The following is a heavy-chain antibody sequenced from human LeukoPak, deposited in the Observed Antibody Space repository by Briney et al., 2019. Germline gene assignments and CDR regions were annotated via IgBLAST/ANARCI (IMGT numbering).Heavy chain of an antibody. CDR3: AKVNWNYVVWRNQPDGLFDY. CDR1: GFTFSSYA. CDR2: ISGSGGST. Sequence: PGGSLRLSCAASGFTFSSYAMSWVRQAPGKGLEWVSAISGSGGSTYYADSVKGRFTISKDNSKNTLYLQMNSLRAEDTAVYYCAKVNWNYVVWRNQPDGLFDYWGQGTLVTVSS. V-gene: IGHV3-23*01. J-gene: IGHJ4*02. D-gene: IGHD1-7*01.